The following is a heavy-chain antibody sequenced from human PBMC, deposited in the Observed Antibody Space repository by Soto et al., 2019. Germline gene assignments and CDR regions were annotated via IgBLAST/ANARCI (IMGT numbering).Heavy chain of an antibody. V-gene: IGHV3-33*01. CDR1: GFTFSSYG. J-gene: IGHJ4*02. Sequence: QVQLVESGGGVVQPGRSLRLSCAASGFTFSSYGMHWVRQAPGKGLEWVAVIRYDGTNKYYAESVKGRFTISRDNSKNTLYLQMSSQRLDDTARHYRWRGIPVGPGRDHFYYWGQGTLVTVSS. CDR2: IRYDGTNK. D-gene: IGHD2-2*01. CDR3: WRGIPVGPGRDHFYY.